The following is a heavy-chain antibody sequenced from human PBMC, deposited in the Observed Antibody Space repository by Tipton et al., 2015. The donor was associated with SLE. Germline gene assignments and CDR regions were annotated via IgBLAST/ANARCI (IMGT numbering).Heavy chain of an antibody. CDR3: ARDPNWYDYFDY. CDR1: GGSIGSRSHY. CDR2: IYYSGRT. D-gene: IGHD1-14*01. J-gene: IGHJ4*02. V-gene: IGHV4-39*07. Sequence: TLSLTCTVSGGSIGSRSHYWGWIRQIPGKGLEWIGSIYYSGRTYYNPSLKSRVTVSVDTSKNQFSLNLRSVTAADTAVYYCARDPNWYDYFDYRGQGMLVTVSS.